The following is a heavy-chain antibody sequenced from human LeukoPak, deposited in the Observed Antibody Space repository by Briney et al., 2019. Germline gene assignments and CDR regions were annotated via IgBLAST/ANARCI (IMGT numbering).Heavy chain of an antibody. J-gene: IGHJ4*02. D-gene: IGHD6-6*01. Sequence: SETLSLTCTVSGGSISSSRYYWGWIRQPPGKGLEWIGSIYYSGSTHYNPALKSRVTISVHTSKNQYSLKLSSVTAAYTAVYYCASGEQLVRIVDYWGQGTLVTVSS. CDR1: GGSISSSRYY. CDR2: IYYSGST. CDR3: ASGEQLVRIVDY. V-gene: IGHV4-39*01.